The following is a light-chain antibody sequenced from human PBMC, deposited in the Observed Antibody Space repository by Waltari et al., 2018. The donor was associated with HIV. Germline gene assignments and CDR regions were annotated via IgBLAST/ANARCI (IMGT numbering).Light chain of an antibody. CDR2: GAS. Sequence: EIVLTQSPGTLSLSPGERATLSCRASQTVSSTYLAWYQQKPGQAPRLLIYGASSRATGIPDRFSGSGSGTDFTLTISRLEPEDFAVYYCQQRRNWITFGPGTRLEIK. J-gene: IGKJ5*01. CDR3: QQRRNWIT. CDR1: QTVSSTY. V-gene: IGKV3D-20*02.